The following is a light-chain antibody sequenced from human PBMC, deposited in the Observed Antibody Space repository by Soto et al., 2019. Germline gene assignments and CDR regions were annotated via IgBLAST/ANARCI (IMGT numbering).Light chain of an antibody. J-gene: IGLJ2*01. CDR2: DVR. CDR3: SSYTSSSTVI. Sequence: QSVLTQPASMSGSPGQSITISCTGTSSDIGGYNYISWYQQLPGKAPKFIIYDVRNRPSGVSNRFSGSRSGNTASLTISGLQDEDEDDYYCSSYTSSSTVIFGGGTKVTVL. CDR1: SSDIGGYNY. V-gene: IGLV2-14*01.